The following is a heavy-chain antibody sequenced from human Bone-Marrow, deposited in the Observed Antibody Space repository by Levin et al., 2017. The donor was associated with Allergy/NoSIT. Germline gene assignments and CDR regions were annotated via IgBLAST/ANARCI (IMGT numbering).Heavy chain of an antibody. CDR2: ISAYNGNT. CDR3: ARVGFTIFGVVIKIDY. D-gene: IGHD3-3*01. J-gene: IGHJ4*02. V-gene: IGHV1-18*01. CDR1: GYTFTSYG. Sequence: GESLKISCKASGYTFTSYGISWVRQAPGQGLEWMGWISAYNGNTNYAQKLQGRVTMTTDTSTSTAYMELRSLRSDDTAVYYCARVGFTIFGVVIKIDYWGQGTLVTVSS.